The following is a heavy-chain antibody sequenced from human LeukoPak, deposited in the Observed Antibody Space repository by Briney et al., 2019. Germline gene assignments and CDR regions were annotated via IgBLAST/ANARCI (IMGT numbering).Heavy chain of an antibody. CDR2: VYTSGST. Sequence: SPCLTRTLSGGSPRRVNYSSGWVRPPARKGLEWVGRVYTSGSTNYSPSLKSRVTISVDTSKKQFSLKLSSVTAADTAVYYCAREKIGYYDGSGRGWFDPWGQGTLVTVSS. CDR3: AREKIGYYDGSGRGWFDP. CDR1: GGSPRRVNYS. V-gene: IGHV4-61*02. D-gene: IGHD3-22*01. J-gene: IGHJ5*02.